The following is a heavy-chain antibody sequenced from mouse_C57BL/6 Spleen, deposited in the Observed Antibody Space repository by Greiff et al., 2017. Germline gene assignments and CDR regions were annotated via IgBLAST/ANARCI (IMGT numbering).Heavy chain of an antibody. CDR2: IHPNSGST. J-gene: IGHJ1*03. CDR3: ARCGSSSWYFDV. V-gene: IGHV1-64*01. D-gene: IGHD1-1*01. CDR1: GYTFTSYW. Sequence: QVQLQQPGAELVKPGASVTLSCKASGYTFTSYWMHWVKQRPGQGLEWIGMIHPNSGSTNYNGKLKGKATLNADKSSSTAYIELSRLISEDSAVYFCARCGSSSWYFDVWGTGTTGTVSS.